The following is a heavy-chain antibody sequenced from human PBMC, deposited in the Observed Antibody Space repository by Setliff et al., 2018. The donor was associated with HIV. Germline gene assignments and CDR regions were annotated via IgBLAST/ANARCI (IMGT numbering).Heavy chain of an antibody. CDR2: ISSSSSTI. Sequence: GESLKISCAASGFTFSSYSMNWVRQAPGKGLEWVSYISSSSSTIYYADSVKGRFTISRDNAKNSLYLQMNSLRAEDTAVYYCARDSHHVAPPPEDAFDIWGQGTMVTVSS. CDR1: GFTFSSYS. D-gene: IGHD2-15*01. J-gene: IGHJ3*02. CDR3: ARDSHHVAPPPEDAFDI. V-gene: IGHV3-48*01.